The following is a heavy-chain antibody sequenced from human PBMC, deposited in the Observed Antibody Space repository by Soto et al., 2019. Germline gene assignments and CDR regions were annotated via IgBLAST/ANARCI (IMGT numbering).Heavy chain of an antibody. CDR3: AGVGRTLAVSGGRKHGRYGMDV. CDR2: ISAYNGNT. J-gene: IGHJ6*02. CDR1: GSTFTSYG. V-gene: IGHV1-18*01. Sequence: ASVKVSCKASGSTFTSYGISWVRQPPGQGLDWMGWISAYNGNTNYAQKLQGRVTMTPDTSTSTAYMELRSLRSYYTAVYYCAGVGRTLAVSGGRKHGRYGMDVWGQGTTVTVSS. D-gene: IGHD6-19*01.